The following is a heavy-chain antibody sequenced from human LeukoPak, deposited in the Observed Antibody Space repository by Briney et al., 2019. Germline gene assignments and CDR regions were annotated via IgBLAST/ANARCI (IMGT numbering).Heavy chain of an antibody. Sequence: PSETLSLTSTLSGGSTRSYYWSWIRQPPGKGLEWSGYIYYSGSTNYNPSLKSRVTISVDTSKHQFSLKLSSVTAADTAVYYCARFYYDSSGYWDYYYGMDVWGQGTTVTVSS. CDR2: IYYSGST. CDR1: GGSTRSYY. CDR3: ARFYYDSSGYWDYYYGMDV. V-gene: IGHV4-59*01. J-gene: IGHJ6*02. D-gene: IGHD3-22*01.